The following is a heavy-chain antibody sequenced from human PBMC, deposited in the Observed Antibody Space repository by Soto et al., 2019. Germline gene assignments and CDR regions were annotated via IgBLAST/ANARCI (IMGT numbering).Heavy chain of an antibody. V-gene: IGHV3-15*07. D-gene: IGHD1-7*01. J-gene: IGHJ6*02. CDR3: TTAQSITGTTQSFSDYYYYYGMDV. CDR2: IKSKTDGGTT. Sequence: GGSLRLSCAASGFTFSNAWMNWVRQAPGKGLEWVGRIKSKTDGGTTDYAAPVKGRFTISRDDSKNTLYLQMNSLKTEDTAVYYCTTAQSITGTTQSFSDYYYYYGMDVWGQGTTVTSP. CDR1: GFTFSNAW.